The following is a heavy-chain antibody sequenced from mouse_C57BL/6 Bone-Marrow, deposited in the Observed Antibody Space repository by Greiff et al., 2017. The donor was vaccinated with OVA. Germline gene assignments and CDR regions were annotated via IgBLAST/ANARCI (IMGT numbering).Heavy chain of an antibody. Sequence: DVTLVESGGGLVKPGGSLKLSCAASGFTFSDYGMHWVRQAPEKGLEWVAYISSGSSTIYYADTVKGRVTITRDNAKNTLFLQLTSLRSEDTAMYYCAREDSKELYWYFDVWGTGTTVTVSS. CDR3: AREDSKELYWYFDV. D-gene: IGHD2-5*01. CDR2: ISSGSSTI. V-gene: IGHV5-17*01. CDR1: GFTFSDYG. J-gene: IGHJ1*03.